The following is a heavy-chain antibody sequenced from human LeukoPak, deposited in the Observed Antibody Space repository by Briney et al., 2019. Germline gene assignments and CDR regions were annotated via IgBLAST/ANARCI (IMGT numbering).Heavy chain of an antibody. CDR1: GGSIDSTNW. V-gene: IGHV4/OR15-8*01. CDR3: ARSHDHLWGNYPDY. CDR2: VHHDGRI. J-gene: IGHJ4*02. Sequence: PSETLSLTCDVSGGSIDSTNWWNWVRQPPGKGLEWIGEVHHDGRINYNPSLKSRVTLSVDKSKNQFSLRLNSVTAADTAMYYCARSHDHLWGNYPDYWGQGTLVTVSS. D-gene: IGHD3-16*02.